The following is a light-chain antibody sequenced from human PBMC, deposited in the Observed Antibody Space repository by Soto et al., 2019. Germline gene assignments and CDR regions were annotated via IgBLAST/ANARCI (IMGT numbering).Light chain of an antibody. CDR2: GAS. CDR1: QSVSSSY. J-gene: IGKJ5*01. CDR3: QQYGRSPST. V-gene: IGKV3-20*01. Sequence: VLTQSRVTLSFSPWGTATLSCGARQSVSSSYLAWYQQKPGQAPRLLIYGASSRATGIPDRFSGSGSGTDFTLTISRLEPEDFAVYYCQQYGRSPSTFGQGTRLEIK.